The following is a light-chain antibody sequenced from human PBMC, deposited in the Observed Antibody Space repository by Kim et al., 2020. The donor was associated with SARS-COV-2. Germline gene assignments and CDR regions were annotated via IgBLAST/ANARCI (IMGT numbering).Light chain of an antibody. V-gene: IGLV3-1*01. Sequence: VSPGQTASITCSGDKLGDKYASWYQQKAGQAPVLVIYEDTKRPSGIPGRFSGSNSGNTATLTISGTQAMDEADYYCQAWDSSTGVFGTGTKVTVL. J-gene: IGLJ1*01. CDR3: QAWDSSTGV. CDR2: EDT. CDR1: KLGDKY.